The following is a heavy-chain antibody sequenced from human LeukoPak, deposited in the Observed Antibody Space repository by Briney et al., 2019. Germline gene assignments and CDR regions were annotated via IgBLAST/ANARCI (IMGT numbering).Heavy chain of an antibody. J-gene: IGHJ4*02. CDR1: GFTFDDYA. V-gene: IGHV3-43*02. CDR3: AKDNPTTVTEYYFDY. Sequence: GGSLRLSCAASGFTFDDYAMHWVRQAPGKGLEWVSLISGDGGSTYYADSVKGRFTISRDNSKNSLYLQMNSLRTEDTALYCCAKDNPTTVTEYYFDYWGQGTLATVSS. CDR2: ISGDGGST. D-gene: IGHD4-11*01.